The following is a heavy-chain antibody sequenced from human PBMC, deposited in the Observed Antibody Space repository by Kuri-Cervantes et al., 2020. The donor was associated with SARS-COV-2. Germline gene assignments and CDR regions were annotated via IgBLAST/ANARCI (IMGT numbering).Heavy chain of an antibody. V-gene: IGHV3-30*09. D-gene: IGHD3-3*01. CDR3: AREGLGTIFGVETYDY. CDR1: GFTVSSYA. CDR2: ISYDGSNK. J-gene: IGHJ4*02. Sequence: GESLKISCAASGFTVSSYAMHWVRQAPGKGLEWVALISYDGSNKYYADSVKGRFAISRDNSKNTLYLQMNSLRAEDTAVYYCAREGLGTIFGVETYDYWGQGTLVTVSS.